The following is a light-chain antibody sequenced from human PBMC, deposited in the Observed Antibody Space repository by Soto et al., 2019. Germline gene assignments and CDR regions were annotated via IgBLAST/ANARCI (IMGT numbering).Light chain of an antibody. V-gene: IGKV3-11*01. CDR3: QQRSNWPRT. Sequence: EIVLTQSPATLSLSPGERATLSCRASQSVATYLAWYQQKPGQAPRLLIYDVSTRASGIPARFSGSGSGTDFTLTISSLEPEDFAVYYCQQRSNWPRTFGGGTKVEIK. CDR2: DVS. CDR1: QSVATY. J-gene: IGKJ4*01.